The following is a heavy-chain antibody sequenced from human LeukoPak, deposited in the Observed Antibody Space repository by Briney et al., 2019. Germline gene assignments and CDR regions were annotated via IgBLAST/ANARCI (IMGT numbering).Heavy chain of an antibody. CDR1: GGSISSSSYY. Sequence: SETLSLTCTVSGGSISSSSYYWGWIRQPPGKGLEWIGSLYYSGSTYYNPSLKSRVIISVNTSKNQFSLKLSSVPAADTAVYYCASSHRGIDAFDIWGQGTMVTGPS. J-gene: IGHJ3*02. CDR2: LYYSGST. D-gene: IGHD6-13*01. V-gene: IGHV4-39*01. CDR3: ASSHRGIDAFDI.